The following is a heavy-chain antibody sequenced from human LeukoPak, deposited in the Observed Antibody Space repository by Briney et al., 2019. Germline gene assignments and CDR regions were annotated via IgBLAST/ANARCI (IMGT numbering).Heavy chain of an antibody. CDR2: IYSSGST. D-gene: IGHD4-23*01. V-gene: IGHV4-4*07. CDR1: GGSINSYY. Sequence: PSETLSLTCTVSGGSINSYYWSWIRQPAGKGLEWIERIYSSGSTNFNPSLKSRDSMSVDTSKNQFSLKLTSVTAADTAVYYCARGGKATVVTMWGQGILVTVSS. CDR3: ARGGKATVVTM. J-gene: IGHJ4*02.